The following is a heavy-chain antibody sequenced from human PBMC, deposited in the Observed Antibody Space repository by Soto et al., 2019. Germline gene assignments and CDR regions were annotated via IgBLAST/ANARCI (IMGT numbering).Heavy chain of an antibody. Sequence: SETLSLTCTVSGGSISSYYWSWIRQPAGKGLEWIGRIYASGCTNYTPSLKSRVTMSADTSKNQLSLRLSSLTAADTAVYYCARDRKQNGDYLPDYYYGMDVWGQGTTVTVSS. J-gene: IGHJ6*02. CDR1: GGSISSYY. CDR3: ARDRKQNGDYLPDYYYGMDV. D-gene: IGHD4-17*01. V-gene: IGHV4-4*07. CDR2: IYASGCT.